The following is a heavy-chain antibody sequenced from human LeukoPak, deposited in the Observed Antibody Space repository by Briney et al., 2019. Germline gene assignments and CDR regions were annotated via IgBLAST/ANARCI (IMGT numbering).Heavy chain of an antibody. V-gene: IGHV3-7*01. CDR3: AREVWGPEY. Sequence: GDSLRLSCAASGFTFTKYWMTWVRQAPGKGLEWVGNIKQDGSDKNYMDSVKGRFTISRDNTKNSVYLQMSSLRAEDTAAYYCAREVWGPEYWGQGTLVTVSS. J-gene: IGHJ4*02. CDR2: IKQDGSDK. CDR1: GFTFTKYW. D-gene: IGHD1-14*01.